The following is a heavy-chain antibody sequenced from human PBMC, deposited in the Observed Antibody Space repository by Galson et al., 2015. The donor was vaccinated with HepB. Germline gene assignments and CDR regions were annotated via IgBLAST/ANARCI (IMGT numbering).Heavy chain of an antibody. CDR1: GGSFSRYA. V-gene: IGHV1-69*13. CDR3: ARGYDAGSYYYHY. CDR2: ITPIFGTA. Sequence: SVTVSCKASGGSFSRYAISWVRQAPGQGLEWMGGITPIFGTANYAQKFQGRVTITADESTSTVYMELSSLRSEDTAVFYCARGYDAGSYYYHYWGQGTLVTVSS. J-gene: IGHJ4*02. D-gene: IGHD3-10*01.